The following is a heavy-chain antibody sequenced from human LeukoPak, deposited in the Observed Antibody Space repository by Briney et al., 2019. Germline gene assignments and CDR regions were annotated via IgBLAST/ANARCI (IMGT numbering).Heavy chain of an antibody. J-gene: IGHJ4*02. CDR1: GFTFGTYA. V-gene: IGHV3-23*01. CDR2: ISADGDST. CDR3: AKRRYCTSTSCHDFDY. D-gene: IGHD2-2*01. Sequence: GGSLRLSCAASGFTFGTYAMNWVRQAPGKGLEWVSAISADGDSTYYADSVKGRFTISRDNSNNTLYLQMNSLRPGDTAVYYCAKRRYCTSTSCHDFDYWGQGTLVTVSS.